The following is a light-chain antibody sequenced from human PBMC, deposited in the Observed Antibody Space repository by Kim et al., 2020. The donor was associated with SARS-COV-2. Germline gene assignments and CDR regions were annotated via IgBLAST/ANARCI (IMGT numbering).Light chain of an antibody. V-gene: IGKV1-5*01. J-gene: IGKJ2*01. CDR3: QHYYSYPFT. CDR2: DAS. Sequence: SVGDRVTITCRASQTISRWLAWYQQNPGKAPKLLIYDASSLESGLPSRFSGTGSGSGTDFTLTISSLQPDDFATYYCQHYYSYPFTFGQGTKLEI. CDR1: QTISRW.